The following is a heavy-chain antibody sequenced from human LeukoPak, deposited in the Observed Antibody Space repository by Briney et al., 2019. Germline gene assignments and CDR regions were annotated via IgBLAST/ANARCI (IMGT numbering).Heavy chain of an antibody. Sequence: ASVKVSCKASGYTFTGYYMHWMRQAPGQGHEGRGWINPNGGGTSYAQKFQGRVTMTRETAISTAYMELSRLRSDDTAVYCCARAKVIVPDYWGQGTLVTVSS. V-gene: IGHV1-2*02. CDR1: GYTFTGYY. CDR3: ARAKVIVPDY. CDR2: INPNGGGT. D-gene: IGHD5-18*01. J-gene: IGHJ4*02.